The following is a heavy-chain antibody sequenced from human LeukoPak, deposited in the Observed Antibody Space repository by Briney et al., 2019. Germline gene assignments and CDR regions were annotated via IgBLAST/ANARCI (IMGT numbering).Heavy chain of an antibody. V-gene: IGHV4-61*02. J-gene: IGHJ6*02. D-gene: IGHD2/OR15-2a*01. Sequence: SETLSLTCTVSGGSISSSSYYWSWIRQPAGKGLEWIGRIYTSGSTNYNPSLKSRVTMSVDTSKNQFSLKLSSVTAADTAVYYCARILPGYYYYYGMGVWGQGTTVTVSS. CDR3: ARILPGYYYYYGMGV. CDR1: GGSISSSSYY. CDR2: IYTSGST.